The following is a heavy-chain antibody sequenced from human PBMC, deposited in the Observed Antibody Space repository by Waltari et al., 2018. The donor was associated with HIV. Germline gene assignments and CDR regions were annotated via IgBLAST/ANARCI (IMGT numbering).Heavy chain of an antibody. CDR3: ARALIAVGAGGYYCDY. V-gene: IGHV1-3*01. Sequence: QVQLVQSGAEVKKPGASVKVSCKASGYTFTSYAMHWVRQAPGQRLEWMGWINAGNGNTKYSQKFQGRVTITRDTSASTAYMELSSLRSEDTAVYYCARALIAVGAGGYYCDYWGQGTLVTVSS. D-gene: IGHD1-26*01. J-gene: IGHJ4*02. CDR2: INAGNGNT. CDR1: GYTFTSYA.